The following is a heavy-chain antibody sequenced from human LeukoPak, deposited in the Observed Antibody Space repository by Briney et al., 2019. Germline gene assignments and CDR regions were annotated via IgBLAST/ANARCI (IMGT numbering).Heavy chain of an antibody. J-gene: IGHJ4*02. Sequence: AETLSLTCTVSGGSVSSGSYYWSWIRQPPGKGLEWIGYIYYSGSTNYTPSLKSRVTISVDTSKSQFSLKLSSVTAADTAVYYCARLGGYGYFDYWGQGTLVTVSS. CDR2: IYYSGST. CDR3: ARLGGYGYFDY. D-gene: IGHD5-12*01. CDR1: GGSVSSGSYY. V-gene: IGHV4-61*01.